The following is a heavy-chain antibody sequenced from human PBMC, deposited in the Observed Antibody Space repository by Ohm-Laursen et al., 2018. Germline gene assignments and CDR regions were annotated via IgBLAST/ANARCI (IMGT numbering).Heavy chain of an antibody. Sequence: TLSLTCTVSGGSISSGGYYWSWIRQHPGKGLEWIGYIYYSGSTYYNPSLKSRVTISVDPSKNQFSLKLSSVTAADTAVYYCARENDYYDSSGYYSHFDYWGQGTLVTVSS. D-gene: IGHD3-22*01. CDR1: GGSISSGGYY. V-gene: IGHV4-31*03. CDR3: ARENDYYDSSGYYSHFDY. CDR2: IYYSGST. J-gene: IGHJ4*02.